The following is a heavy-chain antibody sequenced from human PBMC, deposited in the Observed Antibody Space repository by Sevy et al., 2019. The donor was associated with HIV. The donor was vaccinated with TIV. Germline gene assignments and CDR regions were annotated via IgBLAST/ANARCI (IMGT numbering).Heavy chain of an antibody. J-gene: IGHJ4*02. CDR1: GGTFSSYA. CDR2: IIPILGTA. Sequence: ASVKVSCKASGGTFSSYAISWVRQAPGQGLEWMGGIIPILGTANYAQKFQGRVTITADKSTSTAYMKLSSLRSEETAVYYCARDRGSGSYWGGFDYWGQGTLVTVSS. V-gene: IGHV1-69*06. D-gene: IGHD1-26*01. CDR3: ARDRGSGSYWGGFDY.